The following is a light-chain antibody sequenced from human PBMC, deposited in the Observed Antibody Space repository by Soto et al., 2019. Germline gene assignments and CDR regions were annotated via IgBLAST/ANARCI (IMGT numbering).Light chain of an antibody. V-gene: IGLV1-40*01. CDR1: SSNIGAGYD. CDR2: ANS. Sequence: QSVLTQPPSVSGAPGQRVTISCTGSSSNIGAGYDVHWYQQLPGTAPKLLIYANSNRPSGVPDRFSGSESGTSASLAITGLQAEDEADYYCQSYDSSLSGWEVFGGGTKLTVL. CDR3: QSYDSSLSGWEV. J-gene: IGLJ2*01.